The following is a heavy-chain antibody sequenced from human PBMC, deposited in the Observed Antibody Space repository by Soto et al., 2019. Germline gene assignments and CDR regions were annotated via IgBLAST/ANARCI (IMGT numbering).Heavy chain of an antibody. Sequence: PSETLSLTCAVYGGSFSGYYWSWIRQPPGKGLEWIGEINHSGSTNYNPSLKSRVTISVDTSKNQFSLKLSSVTAADTAVYYCARGGYLGDGYYDFDYWGQGTLVTVSS. D-gene: IGHD3-22*01. CDR2: INHSGST. J-gene: IGHJ4*02. CDR3: ARGGYLGDGYYDFDY. V-gene: IGHV4-34*01. CDR1: GGSFSGYY.